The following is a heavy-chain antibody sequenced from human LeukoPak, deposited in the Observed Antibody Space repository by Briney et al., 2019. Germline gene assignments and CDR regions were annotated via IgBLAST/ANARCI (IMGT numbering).Heavy chain of an antibody. CDR1: GGTFSSFT. CDR2: IIPILGIA. V-gene: IGHV1-69*04. J-gene: IGHJ6*03. Sequence: GSSVKVSCKASGGTFSSFTISWVRQAPGQGLEWMGRIIPILGIANYAQKFQGRVTITADKSTSTAYMELSSLRSEDTAVYYCARDYNDFWSQFRYYTDVWGKGTTVTVSS. CDR3: ARDYNDFWSQFRYYTDV. D-gene: IGHD3-3*01.